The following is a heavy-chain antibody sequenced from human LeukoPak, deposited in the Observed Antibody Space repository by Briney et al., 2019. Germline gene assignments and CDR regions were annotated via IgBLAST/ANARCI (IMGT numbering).Heavy chain of an antibody. J-gene: IGHJ6*02. CDR1: GFTFSSYS. CDR2: ISTSSIYI. CDR3: ERDRSYSGGYYYYGMDV. Sequence: PRGSLRLSCAASGFTFSSYSMNWVRQAPGKGLEWDSSISTSSIYIYYADSVKGRFNISSDTAKNSLNLQMNSLRAEDTGVYYCERDRSYSGGYYYYGMDVWGQGTSVTVSS. D-gene: IGHD5-12*01. V-gene: IGHV3-21*01.